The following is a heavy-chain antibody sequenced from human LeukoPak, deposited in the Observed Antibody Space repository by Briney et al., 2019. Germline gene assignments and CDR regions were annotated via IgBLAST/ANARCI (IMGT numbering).Heavy chain of an antibody. J-gene: IGHJ6*03. V-gene: IGHV5-51*01. CDR3: ARRGYYYYYMDV. Sequence: GESLKISCEASGYDFANYWIGWVRQMPGKGLEWMGIIYPGDSDTRYSPSFQGQVTISADKSISTAYLQWSSLKASDTAMYYCARRGYYYYYMDVWGKGTTVTVSS. CDR1: GYDFANYW. CDR2: IYPGDSDT.